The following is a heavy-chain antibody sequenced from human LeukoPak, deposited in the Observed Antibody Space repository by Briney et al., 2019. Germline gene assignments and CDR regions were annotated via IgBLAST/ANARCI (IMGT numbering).Heavy chain of an antibody. D-gene: IGHD2-2*01. CDR3: AREVYCSSTTCSYYFDY. CDR2: IIPIFGTA. Sequence: ASVKVSCKASGVTFSSYGITWVRQAPGQGLEWMGGIIPIFGTANYAQKFQGRVTITADESTSTAYMELSSLRSEDTAVYYCAREVYCSSTTCSYYFDYWGQGTLVTVSS. J-gene: IGHJ4*02. V-gene: IGHV1-69*13. CDR1: GVTFSSYG.